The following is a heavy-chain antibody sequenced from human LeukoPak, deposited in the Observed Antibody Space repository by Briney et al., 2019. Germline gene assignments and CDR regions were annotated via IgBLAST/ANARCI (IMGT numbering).Heavy chain of an antibody. Sequence: PGGSLKLSRAASGFTFSSYSMNWVRQAPGKGLEWVSSISSSSSYIYYADSVKGRFTISRDNAKNSLYLQMNSLRAEDTAVYYCAGFSYSSSCNPFDPWGQGTLVTVSS. CDR2: ISSSSSYI. J-gene: IGHJ5*02. V-gene: IGHV3-21*01. CDR3: AGFSYSSSCNPFDP. CDR1: GFTFSSYS. D-gene: IGHD6-13*01.